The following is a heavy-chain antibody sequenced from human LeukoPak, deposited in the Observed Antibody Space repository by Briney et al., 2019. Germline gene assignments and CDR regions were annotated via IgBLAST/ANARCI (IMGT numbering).Heavy chain of an antibody. J-gene: IGHJ6*02. D-gene: IGHD4-17*01. Sequence: SETLSLTCTVSGGSISRYYWSWIRQSPGKGLEWIGYIYRSGTTNYNPSLKSRLTISVGTSKNQFALKLSSVTAADTAVYYCAREDPQTTVPEGMDVWGQGTTVTVSS. V-gene: IGHV4-59*01. CDR2: IYRSGTT. CDR3: AREDPQTTVPEGMDV. CDR1: GGSISRYY.